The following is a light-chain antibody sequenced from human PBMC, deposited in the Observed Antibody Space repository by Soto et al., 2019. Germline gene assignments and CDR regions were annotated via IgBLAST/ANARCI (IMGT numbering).Light chain of an antibody. CDR3: QQYDNWPPP. CDR1: QRVSNN. CDR2: ATP. J-gene: IGKJ5*01. Sequence: EIVMTQSPATLSVSPGERATLSCRASQRVSNNLAWYQQRPGRSPRLLIYATPTRATGIPARFSGSGSGTEFTLTISSLQSEDFAVYYCQQYDNWPPPFGQGTRLEIK. V-gene: IGKV3-15*01.